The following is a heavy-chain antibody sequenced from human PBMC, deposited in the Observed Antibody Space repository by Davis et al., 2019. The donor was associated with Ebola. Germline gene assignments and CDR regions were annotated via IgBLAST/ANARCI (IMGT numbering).Heavy chain of an antibody. D-gene: IGHD2-2*01. CDR1: GRSIIGSADY. V-gene: IGHV4-39*07. J-gene: IGHJ5*02. CDR2: VYYSGST. Sequence: PSETLSLTCTVSGRSIIGSADYWGWIRQPPGKGLEWIGRVYYSGSTHYNPSLKSRLTISVDTSKNQFSLKLSSVTAADTAVYYCARADIVVVPAAIRGSWFDPWGQGTLVTVSS. CDR3: ARADIVVVPAAIRGSWFDP.